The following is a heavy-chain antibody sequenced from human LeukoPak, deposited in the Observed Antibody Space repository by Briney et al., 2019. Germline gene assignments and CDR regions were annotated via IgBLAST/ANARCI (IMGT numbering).Heavy chain of an antibody. CDR3: ASIQVGATRIDY. V-gene: IGHV4-61*02. CDR2: IYTSGST. Sequence: PSQTLSLTCTVSGGSISSGSYYWSWIRQPAGKGLEWIGRIYTSGSTNYNPSLKSRVTISVDTSKNQFSLKLSSVTAADTAVYYCASIQVGATRIDYWGQGTLVTVSS. J-gene: IGHJ4*02. CDR1: GGSISSGSYY. D-gene: IGHD1-26*01.